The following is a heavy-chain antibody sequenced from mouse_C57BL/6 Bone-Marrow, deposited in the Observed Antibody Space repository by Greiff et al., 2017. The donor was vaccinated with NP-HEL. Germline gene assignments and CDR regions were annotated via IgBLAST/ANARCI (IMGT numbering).Heavy chain of an antibody. J-gene: IGHJ3*01. CDR1: GFTFSSYG. Sequence: EVKLMESGGDLVKPGGSLKLSCAASGFTFSSYGMSWVRQTPNKRLEWVATISSGGSYTYYPDSVKWRFTISRDNAKNTLYLQMSSLKSEDTAMYYCARRGGYYPFAYWGQGTLVTVSA. CDR2: ISSGGSYT. CDR3: ARRGGYYPFAY. D-gene: IGHD2-3*01. V-gene: IGHV5-6*01.